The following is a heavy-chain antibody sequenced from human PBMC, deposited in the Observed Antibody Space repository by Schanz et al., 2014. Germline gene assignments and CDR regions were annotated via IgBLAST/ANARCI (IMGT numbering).Heavy chain of an antibody. V-gene: IGHV3-48*01. CDR3: VSVYDSSGYVSFNY. CDR1: GFTFSTHA. J-gene: IGHJ4*02. D-gene: IGHD3-22*01. Sequence: EVQLVESGGGVVQPGRSLRLSCAASGFTFSTHAMHWVRQAPGKGLEWVSYISGSSRTIYYADSMKGRFTVSRDNAENALYLQMNSLRAEDTAVYYCVSVYDSSGYVSFNYWGQGTLVTVSS. CDR2: ISGSSRTI.